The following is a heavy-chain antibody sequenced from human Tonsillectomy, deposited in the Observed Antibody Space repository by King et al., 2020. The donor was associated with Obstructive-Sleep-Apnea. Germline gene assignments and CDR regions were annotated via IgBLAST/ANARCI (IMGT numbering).Heavy chain of an antibody. CDR3: AREAISGWYSFDY. V-gene: IGHV4-4*02. J-gene: IGHJ4*02. Sequence: VQLQESGPGLVRPSGTLSLTCAVSGGSISSSHWWSWVRPPPGKGLEGIGEIDSGRLNYHPSLNTRLTISADLSKNQISLKLTSVTAADTAVYYCAREAISGWYSFDYWGQGALVTVSS. CDR2: IDSGRL. CDR1: GGSISSSHW. D-gene: IGHD6-19*01.